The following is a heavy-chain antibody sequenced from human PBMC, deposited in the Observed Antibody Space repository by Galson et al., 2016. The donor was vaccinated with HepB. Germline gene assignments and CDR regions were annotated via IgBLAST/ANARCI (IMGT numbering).Heavy chain of an antibody. J-gene: IGHJ3*01. CDR1: GFNFNRRA. CDR3: VRDLVVVPDEIVTKWESGIGLDL. V-gene: IGHV3-30*04. Sequence: CAASGFNFNRRAMHWVRQAPGKGLEWVAVISYDARDKDYSDSVKGRFTISRDNSKNTVDLQMDSLRLEDTSIYYCVRDLVVVPDEIVTKWESGIGLDLWGQGTMVTVSS. CDR2: ISYDARDK. D-gene: IGHD1-26*01.